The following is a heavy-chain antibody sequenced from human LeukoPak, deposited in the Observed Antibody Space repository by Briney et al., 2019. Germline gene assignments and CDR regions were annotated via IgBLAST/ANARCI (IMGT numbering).Heavy chain of an antibody. CDR3: ASDHTVAGIVFDY. D-gene: IGHD6-19*01. CDR1: GFTFSNYW. CDR2: IKQDGSEK. V-gene: IGHV3-7*01. J-gene: IGHJ4*02. Sequence: GGSLRLSCAASGFTFSNYWMNWVRQAPGKGLEWVANIKQDGSEKYYVDSVKGRFTISRDNAENSLYLQMNSLRAEDTAVYYCASDHTVAGIVFDYWGQGTLVTVSS.